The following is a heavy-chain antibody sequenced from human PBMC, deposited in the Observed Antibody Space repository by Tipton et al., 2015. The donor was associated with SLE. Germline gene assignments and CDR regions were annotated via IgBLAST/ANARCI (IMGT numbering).Heavy chain of an antibody. Sequence: TLSLTCTVSGGSISSYYWSWIRQPAGGGLEWIGRIYNSGSTNYNPSLMSRVTMSVDTSKNQFSLRLRSATAADTASYYCARGYSSSWYREFFDIWGRGTLVTVSS. CDR1: GGSISSYY. D-gene: IGHD6-13*01. V-gene: IGHV4-4*07. CDR3: ARGYSSSWYREFFDI. J-gene: IGHJ2*01. CDR2: IYNSGST.